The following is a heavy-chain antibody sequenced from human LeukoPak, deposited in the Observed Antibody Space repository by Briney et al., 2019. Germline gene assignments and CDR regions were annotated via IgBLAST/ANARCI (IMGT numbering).Heavy chain of an antibody. V-gene: IGHV3-30*18. J-gene: IGHJ4*02. Sequence: PGKPLRLSCAASGFTFNNYGMHWVRQAPGKGLEWVAVISYDGRNKHYPDSVKGRFTISRDISTDTLWLQMDSLRTEDTAVYYCAKGPLRGTAAAIDYWGQGTLVTVSS. D-gene: IGHD2-2*01. CDR1: GFTFNNYG. CDR2: ISYDGRNK. CDR3: AKGPLRGTAAAIDY.